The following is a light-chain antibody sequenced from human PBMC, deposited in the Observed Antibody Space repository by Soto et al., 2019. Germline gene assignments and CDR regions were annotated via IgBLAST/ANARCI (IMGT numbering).Light chain of an antibody. CDR1: SSDIGGYNL. CDR2: EAT. J-gene: IGLJ2*01. CDR3: YSFAGSATFV. Sequence: QSVLTQPASVSGSPGQSITISCTGTSSDIGGYNLVSWYQHHPGKAPKLLIYEATPRPSGVSDRFSGSRSGNTASLTISPLQSEDEADYSCYSFAGSATFVFGGGTKLTVL. V-gene: IGLV2-23*02.